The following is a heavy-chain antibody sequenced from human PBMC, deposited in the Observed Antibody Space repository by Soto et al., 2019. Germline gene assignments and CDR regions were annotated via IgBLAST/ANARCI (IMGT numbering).Heavy chain of an antibody. V-gene: IGHV3-30*04. CDR1: GFNFSNYA. Sequence: GGSLRLSCTASGFNFSNYAMHWVRQAPGKGLEWLAVISYDGSRKHDADSVKDRFIISRDNSKKMLYLQMSGLRHEDTAIYYCERFNIAARIYFHSWGQGTLVTVSS. D-gene: IGHD6-6*01. J-gene: IGHJ4*02. CDR3: ERFNIAARIYFHS. CDR2: ISYDGSRK.